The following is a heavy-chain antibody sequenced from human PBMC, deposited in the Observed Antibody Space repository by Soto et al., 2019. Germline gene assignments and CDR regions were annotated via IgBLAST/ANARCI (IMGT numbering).Heavy chain of an antibody. D-gene: IGHD2-15*01. V-gene: IGHV3-7*03. CDR2: IKQDGSEK. CDR3: ARIGYCSGGSCYSYWYFDL. CDR1: GFTFSSYW. J-gene: IGHJ2*01. Sequence: LSGAAAGFTFSSYWMSWVRQAPGKGLEWVANIKQDGSEKYYVDSVKGRFTISRDNAKNSLYLQMNSLRAEDTAVYYCARIGYCSGGSCYSYWYFDLWGRGTLATVSS.